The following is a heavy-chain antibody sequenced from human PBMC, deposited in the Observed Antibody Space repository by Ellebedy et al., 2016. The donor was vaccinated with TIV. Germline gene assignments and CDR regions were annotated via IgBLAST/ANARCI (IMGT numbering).Heavy chain of an antibody. CDR3: AREGVVVVPAAVKLHDYYYYGMDV. CDR2: IIPIFGTA. J-gene: IGHJ6*02. V-gene: IGHV1-69*06. Sequence: SVKVSXXASGGTFSSYAISWVRQAPGQGLEWMGGIIPIFGTANYAQKFQGRVTITADKSTSTAYMELSSLRSEDTAVYYCAREGVVVVPAAVKLHDYYYYGMDVWGQGTTVTVSS. D-gene: IGHD2-2*01. CDR1: GGTFSSYA.